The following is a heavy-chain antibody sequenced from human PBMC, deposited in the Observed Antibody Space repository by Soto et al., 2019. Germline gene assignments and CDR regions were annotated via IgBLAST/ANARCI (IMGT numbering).Heavy chain of an antibody. Sequence: QVQLVQSGAEVKKPGASVKVSCKASGYTFTSYDINWVRQATGQGLEWMGWINPNSGNTGYAQKFQGRVTMTRNTSISTAYMELSSLRSEDTAVYYCARALAAPTHNWFDPWGQGTLVTVSS. CDR2: INPNSGNT. CDR3: ARALAAPTHNWFDP. CDR1: GYTFTSYD. J-gene: IGHJ5*02. V-gene: IGHV1-8*01. D-gene: IGHD2-15*01.